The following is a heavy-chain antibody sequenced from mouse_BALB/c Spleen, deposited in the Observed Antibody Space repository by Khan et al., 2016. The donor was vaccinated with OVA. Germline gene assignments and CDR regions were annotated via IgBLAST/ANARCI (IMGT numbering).Heavy chain of an antibody. Sequence: QIQLVQSGPELRKPGETVKISCKASGYTFTNYGMNWVKQSPGKALKWMGWINTYTGEPTYADDFKGRFAFSLETSASTAYLQLNNLKNEDTATYFWSRPPYFSCTLGYGGQGISGTVAS. J-gene: IGHJ4*01. D-gene: IGHD2-10*01. CDR3: SRPPYFSCTLGY. V-gene: IGHV9-3-1*01. CDR2: INTYTGEP. CDR1: GYTFTNYG.